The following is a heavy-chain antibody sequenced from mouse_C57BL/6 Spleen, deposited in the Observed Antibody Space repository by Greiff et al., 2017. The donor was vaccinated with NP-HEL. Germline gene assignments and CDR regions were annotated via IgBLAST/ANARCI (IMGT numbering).Heavy chain of an antibody. V-gene: IGHV1-55*01. CDR3: AIYGNDGYYAMDY. CDR1: GYTFTSYW. D-gene: IGHD2-2*01. CDR2: IYPGSGST. Sequence: VQLQQSGAELVKPGASVKMSCKASGYTFTSYWITWVKQRPGQGLEWIGDIYPGSGSTNYNEKFKSKATLTVDTSSSTAYMQLSSLTSEDSAVYYCAIYGNDGYYAMDYWGQGTSVTVSS. J-gene: IGHJ4*01.